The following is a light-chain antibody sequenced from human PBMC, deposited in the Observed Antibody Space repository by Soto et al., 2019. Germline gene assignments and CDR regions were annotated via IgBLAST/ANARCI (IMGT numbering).Light chain of an antibody. CDR2: GAS. Sequence: EIVMTQSPATLSVSPGEGATLSCRASQSVGRDLAWYQQKPGQAPRLLIYGASTRATGIPARFTGSGSGTEFTLAINSLQSEGFAVYYCQQYYSTPYTFGQGTKLEIK. V-gene: IGKV3-15*01. CDR1: QSVGRD. CDR3: QQYYSTPYT. J-gene: IGKJ2*01.